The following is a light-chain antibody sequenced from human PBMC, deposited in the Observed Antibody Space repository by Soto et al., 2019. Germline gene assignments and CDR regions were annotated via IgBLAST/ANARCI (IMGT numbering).Light chain of an antibody. CDR1: QGIKND. Sequence: AIRMTQSRSSLSASVGDRVTIACRASQGIKNDLGWYQQKPGKAPKLLIYAASSLQSGVPSRFSGSGSGTDFTLTIRSLQPEDFATYYCLQDYNYPYTFGQGTKLEIK. J-gene: IGKJ2*01. CDR2: AAS. CDR3: LQDYNYPYT. V-gene: IGKV1-6*01.